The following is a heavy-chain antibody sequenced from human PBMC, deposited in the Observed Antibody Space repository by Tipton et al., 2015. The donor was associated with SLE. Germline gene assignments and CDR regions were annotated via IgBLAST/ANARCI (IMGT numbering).Heavy chain of an antibody. J-gene: IGHJ3*02. CDR3: AKSGIAGAFDI. Sequence: GSLRLSCAASGFTFSSYSMNWVRQAPGKGLEWVSSISGSGRSTYYPDSVEGRFTISRDNSKNTLYLQMNSLRAEDTAVYYCAKSGIAGAFDIWGQGTMVTVSS. CDR2: ISGSGRST. D-gene: IGHD6-13*01. V-gene: IGHV3-23*01. CDR1: GFTFSSYS.